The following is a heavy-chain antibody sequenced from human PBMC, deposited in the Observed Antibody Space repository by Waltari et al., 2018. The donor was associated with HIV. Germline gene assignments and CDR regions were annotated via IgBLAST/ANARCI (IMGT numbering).Heavy chain of an antibody. Sequence: QVQLVESGGCVVQPGRSLRLSCAASGFTFSSYGMHWVRQAPGKGLEWVAVIWYDGSNKYYADSVKGRFTISRDNSKNTLYLQMNSLRAEDTAVYYCARETPVAGTDYWGQGTLVTVSS. CDR2: IWYDGSNK. CDR3: ARETPVAGTDY. CDR1: GFTFSSYG. D-gene: IGHD6-19*01. J-gene: IGHJ4*02. V-gene: IGHV3-33*01.